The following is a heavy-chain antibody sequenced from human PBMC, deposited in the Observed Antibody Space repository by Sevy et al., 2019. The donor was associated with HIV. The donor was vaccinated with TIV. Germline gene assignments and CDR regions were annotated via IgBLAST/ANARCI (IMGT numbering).Heavy chain of an antibody. D-gene: IGHD5-12*01. CDR3: TRSGGYSDYGMDV. CDR1: GFTFITYD. V-gene: IGHV3-13*01. J-gene: IGHJ6*02. Sequence: GGSLRLSCAASGFTFITYDMHWVRYVTGKGLEWVSGVGPAGDTFYPGSVKGRFTISRENAKNSLYLQMNNLRAGDTAVYYCTRSGGYSDYGMDVWGQGTTVTVSS. CDR2: VGPAGDT.